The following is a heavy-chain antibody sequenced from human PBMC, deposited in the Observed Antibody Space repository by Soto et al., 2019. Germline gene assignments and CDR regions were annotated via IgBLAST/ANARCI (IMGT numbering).Heavy chain of an antibody. Sequence: SVKVSCKASGGTCSSYAISWVRQAPGQGLEWMGGIIPIFGTANYAQKFQGRVTITSDESTSTAYMDLSSLRSEDTAVYYCARCQWSCGAYYYGMDVWGQGTTVTVSS. D-gene: IGHD2-21*01. V-gene: IGHV1-69*13. J-gene: IGHJ6*02. CDR3: ARCQWSCGAYYYGMDV. CDR2: IIPIFGTA. CDR1: GGTCSSYA.